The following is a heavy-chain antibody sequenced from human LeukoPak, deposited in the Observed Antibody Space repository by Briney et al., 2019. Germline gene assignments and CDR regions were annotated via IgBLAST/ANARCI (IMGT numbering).Heavy chain of an antibody. CDR2: VFHSGTT. CDR1: GGSMESLNW. Sequence: SETLSLTCAVSGGSMESLNWWSWVRQHPGKGPEWIGEVFHSGTTNDYPSLKSRVTMSADRSKNQFSLKLSSVTAADTAIYYCARAVGDYLRYGGYFFDSWGQGILVVVSS. D-gene: IGHD4-17*01. V-gene: IGHV4-4*02. CDR3: ARAVGDYLRYGGYFFDS. J-gene: IGHJ4*02.